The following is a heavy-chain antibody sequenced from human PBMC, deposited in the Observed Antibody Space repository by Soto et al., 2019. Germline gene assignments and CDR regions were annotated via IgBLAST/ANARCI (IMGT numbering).Heavy chain of an antibody. V-gene: IGHV1-69*01. D-gene: IGHD6-6*01. CDR1: GGTFSSYA. J-gene: IGHJ6*02. CDR2: IIPIFGTA. Sequence: QVQLVQSGAEVKKPGSSVKVSCKASGGTFSSYAISWVRQAPGQGLEWMGGIIPIFGTANYAQKFQGRVTITADESTSTAYMELSSPRSEDTAVYYCARHGQLVSLYYYYGMDVWGQGTTVTVSS. CDR3: ARHGQLVSLYYYYGMDV.